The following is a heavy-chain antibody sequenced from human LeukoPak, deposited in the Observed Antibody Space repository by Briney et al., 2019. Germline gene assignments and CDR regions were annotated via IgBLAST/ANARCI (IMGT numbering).Heavy chain of an antibody. CDR1: GGSISSYY. J-gene: IGHJ4*02. CDR2: IYTSGST. D-gene: IGHD4-17*01. CDR3: ARTTPGDYIFDY. Sequence: SETLSLTCTVSGGSISSYYWSWIRQPAGKGREGIGRIYTSGSTNYNPSLKSRVTISVDTSKNQFSLKLSSVTAADTAVYYCARTTPGDYIFDYWGQGTLVTVSS. V-gene: IGHV4-4*07.